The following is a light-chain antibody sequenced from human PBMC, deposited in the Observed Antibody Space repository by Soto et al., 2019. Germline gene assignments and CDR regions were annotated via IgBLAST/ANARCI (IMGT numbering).Light chain of an antibody. CDR2: DVD. V-gene: IGLV2-8*01. CDR1: TSDVGGYNY. Sequence: QSALTQPPSASGSPGQSVTISCTGTTSDVGGYNYVPWYQQHPGKAPKLLVYDVDKRPSGVPDRFSGSKSGNTASLTVSGLQAEDEADYYCSSYVGSNFHVLFGGGTKLTVL. CDR3: SSYVGSNFHVL. J-gene: IGLJ2*01.